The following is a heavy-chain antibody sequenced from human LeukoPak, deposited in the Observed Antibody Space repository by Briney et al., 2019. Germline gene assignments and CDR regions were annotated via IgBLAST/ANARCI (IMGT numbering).Heavy chain of an antibody. CDR3: ARFAFVSYVPAPLPYGMDV. J-gene: IGHJ6*02. Sequence: ASVKVSFKASGYTFTGYYMHWVRQAPGQGLEWMGWINPNSGGTNYAQKFQGRVTMTRDTSISTAYMELSRLRSDDTAVYYCARFAFVSYVPAPLPYGMDVWGQGTTVTVSS. CDR2: INPNSGGT. D-gene: IGHD5-18*01. CDR1: GYTFTGYY. V-gene: IGHV1-2*02.